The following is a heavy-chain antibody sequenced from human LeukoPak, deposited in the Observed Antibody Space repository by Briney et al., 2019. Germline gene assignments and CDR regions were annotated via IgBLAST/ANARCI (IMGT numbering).Heavy chain of an antibody. CDR2: IYYSGST. J-gene: IGHJ4*02. V-gene: IGHV4-31*03. CDR1: GDSISSATYY. Sequence: PSETLSLTCTVSGDSISSATYYWSWTRQPPGKGLEWIGYIYYSGSTYYNPSLKSRVLILVDTSKNQFSLKLNSVTAADTAVYYCARGGGSVAFDYWGQGTLVTVSS. D-gene: IGHD3-10*01. CDR3: ARGGGSVAFDY.